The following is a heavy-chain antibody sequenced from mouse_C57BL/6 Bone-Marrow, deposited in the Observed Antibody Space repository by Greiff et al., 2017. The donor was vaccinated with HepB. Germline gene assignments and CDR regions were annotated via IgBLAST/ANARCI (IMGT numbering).Heavy chain of an antibody. CDR3: ARDALGPYAMDY. Sequence: EVKLVESGGGLVQSGRSLRLSCATSGFTFSDFYMEWVRQAPGKGLEWIAASRNKANDYTTEYSASVKGRFIVSRDNSQSILYLQMNALRAEDTAIYYCARDALGPYAMDYWGQGTSVTVSS. J-gene: IGHJ4*01. V-gene: IGHV7-1*01. D-gene: IGHD4-1*01. CDR2: SRNKANDYTT. CDR1: GFTFSDFY.